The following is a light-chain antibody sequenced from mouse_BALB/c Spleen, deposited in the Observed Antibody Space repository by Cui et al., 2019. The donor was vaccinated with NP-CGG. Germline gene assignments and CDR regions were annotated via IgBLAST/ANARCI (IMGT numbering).Light chain of an antibody. CDR1: TGAVTTNNY. J-gene: IGLJ1*01. Sequence: AVVTQDSALTTSPGETVTLTCRSSTGAVTTNNYANWVQEKPDHLFTGLLGGTNNRAPGVPARFSGSLIGDKAALTITGAQTEDEAIYFCALWYSNHWVFGGGTKLTVL. CDR2: GTN. CDR3: ALWYSNHWV. V-gene: IGLV1*01.